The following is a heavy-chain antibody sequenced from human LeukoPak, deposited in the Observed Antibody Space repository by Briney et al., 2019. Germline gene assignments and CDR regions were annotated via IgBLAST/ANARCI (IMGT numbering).Heavy chain of an antibody. CDR1: GDTFSRYA. D-gene: IGHD6-19*01. J-gene: IGHJ4*02. CDR3: ARGRMAGTYVFDS. Sequence: SVKVSCKASGDTFSRYAISWVRQAPGQGLEWMGGIIPIFGTANYAQKFQGRVTITADESTSTAYMELSSLRSEDTAVYYCARGRMAGTYVFDSWGQGTLVTVSS. CDR2: IIPIFGTA. V-gene: IGHV1-69*13.